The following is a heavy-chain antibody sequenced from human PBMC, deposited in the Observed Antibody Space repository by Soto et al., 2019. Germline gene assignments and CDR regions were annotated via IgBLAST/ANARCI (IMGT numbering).Heavy chain of an antibody. J-gene: IGHJ6*03. D-gene: IGHD3-22*01. CDR1: GGSISSSSYS. CDR3: AGGGSIVVATRPLMDV. V-gene: IGHV4-39*06. Sequence: PSETLSLTCTVSGGSISSSSYSWGWIRQPPGKGLEWIGSICNSGSTYYNPSLKSRVTISVDTQMNQFPLQRSSVTVADTAVYYCAGGGSIVVATRPLMDVWGKGTTVPVPS. CDR2: ICNSGST.